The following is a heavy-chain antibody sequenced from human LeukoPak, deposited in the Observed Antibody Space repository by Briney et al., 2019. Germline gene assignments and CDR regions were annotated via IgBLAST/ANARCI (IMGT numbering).Heavy chain of an antibody. V-gene: IGHV3-9*01. CDR2: ISWNSGSM. Sequence: GGSLRLSCAASGFTVSSNYMSWVRQAPGKGLEWVSGISWNSGSMGYADSVKGRFTISRDNAKNSLYLEMNSLRAEDTAFYYCAKDILRYPEGYGMDVWGQGSTVTVSS. CDR3: AKDILRYPEGYGMDV. J-gene: IGHJ6*02. D-gene: IGHD3-3*01. CDR1: GFTVSSNY.